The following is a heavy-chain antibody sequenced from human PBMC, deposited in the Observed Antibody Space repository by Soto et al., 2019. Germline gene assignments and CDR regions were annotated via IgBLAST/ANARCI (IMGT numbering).Heavy chain of an antibody. D-gene: IGHD5-18*01. CDR2: ISYSGNT. CDR3: ASVNTVMDPWHYDLDV. V-gene: IGHV4-59*01. Sequence: QVQLQESGPGLVKPSETLSLTCSVSGGSISSYYWSWIRRPPGKGLEWIGYISYSGNTNYNPSLKSRVTISVDRSKNQFALRLTSVTAADTAVYYCASVNTVMDPWHYDLDVWGHGTTVTVSS. J-gene: IGHJ6*02. CDR1: GGSISSYY.